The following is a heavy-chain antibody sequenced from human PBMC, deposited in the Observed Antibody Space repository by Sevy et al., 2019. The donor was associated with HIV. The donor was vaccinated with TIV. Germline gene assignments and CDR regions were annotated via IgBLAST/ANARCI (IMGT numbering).Heavy chain of an antibody. CDR2: ISTRSSAI. J-gene: IGHJ6*02. Sequence: GGSLRLSCAASGLTFSSFSMNWVRQAPGKGPEWISDISTRSSAIYYADSMKGRFTISRDNSKNSLYLQMNSLRAEDTAVYYCARESASGSPGGVYYYYYNMDVWGQGTTVTVSS. CDR3: ARESASGSPGGVYYYYYNMDV. CDR1: GLTFSSFS. V-gene: IGHV3-48*01. D-gene: IGHD6-13*01.